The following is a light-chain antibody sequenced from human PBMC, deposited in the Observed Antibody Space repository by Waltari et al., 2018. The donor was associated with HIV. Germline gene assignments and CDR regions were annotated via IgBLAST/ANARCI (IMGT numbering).Light chain of an antibody. CDR2: RNN. J-gene: IGLJ3*02. CDR3: AAWDDSLRGWV. V-gene: IGLV1-47*01. CDR1: SSNIGSNY. Sequence: QSMLTQPPSASGTPGQRVTISCSGSSSNIGSNYVYWYQQVPGTAPKLLIYRNNQRPSGAPDRFSGSKSGTAASLAISGLRSEDEADYYCAAWDDSLRGWVFGGGTKLTVL.